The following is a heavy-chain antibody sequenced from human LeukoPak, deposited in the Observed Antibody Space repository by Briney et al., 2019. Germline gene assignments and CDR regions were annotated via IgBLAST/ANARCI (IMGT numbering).Heavy chain of an antibody. CDR2: IYYSGST. V-gene: IGHV4-59*01. Sequence: PSETLSLTCTVSGGSISSYYWSWIRQPPGKGLEWIGYIYYSGSTNYNPSLKSRVTISVDTSKNQFSLKLSSVTAADTAVYYCARESSGRVGYWGQGTLVTVSS. CDR1: GGSISSYY. D-gene: IGHD1-26*01. CDR3: ARESSGRVGY. J-gene: IGHJ4*02.